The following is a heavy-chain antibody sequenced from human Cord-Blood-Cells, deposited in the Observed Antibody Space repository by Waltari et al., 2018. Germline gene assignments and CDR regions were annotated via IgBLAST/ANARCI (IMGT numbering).Heavy chain of an antibody. J-gene: IGHJ5*02. CDR3: ARGGGRFDP. V-gene: IGHV4-59*01. CDR1: GGSISSYY. D-gene: IGHD6-25*01. Sequence: QVQLQESGPGLVKPSETLSLTCTVSGGSISSYYWSWIRQPPGKGLEWIGYIYYSGSTNYNPSLKSRVTISVDTSKNQFSLKLSSVTAADTAVDYCARGGGRFDPWGQGTLVTVSS. CDR2: IYYSGST.